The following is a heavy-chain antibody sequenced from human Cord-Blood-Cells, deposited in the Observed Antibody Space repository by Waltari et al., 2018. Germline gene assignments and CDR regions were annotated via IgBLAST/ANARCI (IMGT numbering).Heavy chain of an antibody. CDR2: ISYDGSNK. Sequence: QVQLVESGGGVVQPGRSLRLSCAASGFTFSSYGMHWVRQAPGKGLEWVAVISYDGSNKSYPESVKGLLTISRDNSKNTLDLQMNSLRAEDTAVYYCAKLVVDYYDSSGYYETFDYWGQGTLVTVSS. J-gene: IGHJ4*02. V-gene: IGHV3-30*18. CDR1: GFTFSSYG. CDR3: AKLVVDYYDSSGYYETFDY. D-gene: IGHD3-22*01.